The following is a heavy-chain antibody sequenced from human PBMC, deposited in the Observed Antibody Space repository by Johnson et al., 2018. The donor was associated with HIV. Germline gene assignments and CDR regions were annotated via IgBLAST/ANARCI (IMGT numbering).Heavy chain of an antibody. Sequence: QVQLVESGGGVVQPGGSLRLSCAASGFTFTTYGMHWVRQAPGKGLEWVAFIRYDGSNKYYIASVKGRFTISRDNSKNTLYLQMNSLKAEDTAVYYCARVTLVLDIWGQGTMVTVSS. CDR1: GFTFTTYG. D-gene: IGHD4-23*01. CDR3: ARVTLVLDI. CDR2: IRYDGSNK. V-gene: IGHV3-30*02. J-gene: IGHJ3*02.